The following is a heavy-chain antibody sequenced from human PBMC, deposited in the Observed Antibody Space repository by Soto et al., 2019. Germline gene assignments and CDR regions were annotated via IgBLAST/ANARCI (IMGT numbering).Heavy chain of an antibody. CDR1: GFMFNNSA. D-gene: IGHD2-21*01. CDR2: VSDNGGSRGGT. V-gene: IGHV3-23*01. Sequence: RGSLRLSCKAYGFMFNNSAMTWVRQAPGQGLQWVASVSDNGGSRGGTYYADSVKGRFTISRDNSKNTLYLQLDSLTGADTAVYYCARAKAVVIAALDIWGQGTMVTVSS. J-gene: IGHJ3*02. CDR3: ARAKAVVIAALDI.